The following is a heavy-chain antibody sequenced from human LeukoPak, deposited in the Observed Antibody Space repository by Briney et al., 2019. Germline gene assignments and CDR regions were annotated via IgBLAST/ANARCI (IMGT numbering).Heavy chain of an antibody. Sequence: GGSLRLSCAASGFTVSSNYMSWVRQGPGKGLEWVSVIYSGGSTYYADSVKGRFTISRDNSKNTLYLQMNSLRAEDTAVYYCARAAVTGYFHYWGQGTLVTVSS. J-gene: IGHJ4*02. CDR1: GFTVSSNY. CDR3: ARAAVTGYFHY. D-gene: IGHD4-11*01. CDR2: IYSGGST. V-gene: IGHV3-66*01.